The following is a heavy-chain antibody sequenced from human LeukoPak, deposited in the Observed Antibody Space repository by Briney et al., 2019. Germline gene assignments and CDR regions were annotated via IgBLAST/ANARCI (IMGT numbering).Heavy chain of an antibody. D-gene: IGHD1-26*01. CDR1: GGSISSYY. J-gene: IGHJ6*03. CDR2: IYTSGST. CDR3: ARHWELLEGDYYYYYMDV. V-gene: IGHV4-4*09. Sequence: SETLSPTCTVSGGSISSYYWSWIRQPPGKGLEWIGYIYTSGSTNYNPSLKSRVTISVDTSKNQFSLKLSSVTAADTAVYYCARHWELLEGDYYYYYMDVWGKGTTVTVSS.